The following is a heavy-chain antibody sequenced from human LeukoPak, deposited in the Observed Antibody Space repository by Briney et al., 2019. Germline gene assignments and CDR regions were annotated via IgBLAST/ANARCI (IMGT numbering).Heavy chain of an antibody. V-gene: IGHV4-30-4*08. CDR1: GGSISSGDYY. CDR3: ARGGDIVGATGFDY. CDR2: IYYSGST. D-gene: IGHD1-26*01. J-gene: IGHJ4*02. Sequence: PSETLSLTCTVSGGSISSGDYYRRWIRQPPGKGLEWIGNIYYSGSTYYNPSLKSRVTISVDTSKNQFSLTLSSVTAADTAVYYCARGGDIVGATGFDYWGQGTLVTVSS.